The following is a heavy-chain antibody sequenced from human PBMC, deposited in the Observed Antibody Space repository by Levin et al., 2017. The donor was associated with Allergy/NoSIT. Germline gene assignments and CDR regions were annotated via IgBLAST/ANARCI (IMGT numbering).Heavy chain of an antibody. V-gene: IGHV3-21*01. CDR1: GFTFSSYS. D-gene: IGHD6-6*01. CDR2: ISSSSNYI. CDR3: ARDTVAARVSRYYYGMDG. J-gene: IGHJ6*02. Sequence: GESLKISCAASGFTFSSYSMNWVRQAPGKGLEWVSSISSSSNYIYYADSVKGRFTISRDNAKNSLYLQMNSLRAEDTAVYYCARDTVAARVSRYYYGMDGWGQGTTVTVSS.